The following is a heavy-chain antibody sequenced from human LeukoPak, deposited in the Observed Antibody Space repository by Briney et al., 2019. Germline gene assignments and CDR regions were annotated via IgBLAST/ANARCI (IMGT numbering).Heavy chain of an antibody. Sequence: PGGSLRLSCAASGFTFSSYSMNWVRQAPGKGLEWVSAISGSGGSTYYADSVKGRFTISRDNSKNTLYLQMNSLRAEDTAVYYCAKGFGSWYTYYFDYWGQGTLVTVSS. V-gene: IGHV3-23*01. CDR3: AKGFGSWYTYYFDY. CDR1: GFTFSSYS. J-gene: IGHJ4*02. CDR2: ISGSGGST. D-gene: IGHD6-13*01.